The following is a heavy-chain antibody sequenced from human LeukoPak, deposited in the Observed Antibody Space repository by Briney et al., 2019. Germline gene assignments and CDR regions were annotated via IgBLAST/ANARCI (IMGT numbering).Heavy chain of an antibody. CDR2: INDSGST. Sequence: PSETLSLTCAVYGGSFSGYYWSWIRRPPGKGLEWIGEINDSGSTNYNPSLKSRVTISVDTSKNQFSLKLSSVTAADTAVYYCVRGGQPQYCGGDCYYFDYWGQGTLVTVSS. CDR3: VRGGQPQYCGGDCYYFDY. CDR1: GGSFSGYY. J-gene: IGHJ4*02. V-gene: IGHV4-34*01. D-gene: IGHD2-21*02.